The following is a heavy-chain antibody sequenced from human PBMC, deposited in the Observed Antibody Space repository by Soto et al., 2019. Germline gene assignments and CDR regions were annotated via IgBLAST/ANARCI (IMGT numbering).Heavy chain of an antibody. CDR3: ARDYRSSWYWLDP. D-gene: IGHD6-13*01. V-gene: IGHV4-30-4*08. CDR2: IYYSGST. J-gene: IGHJ5*02. Sequence: PSETLSLTCTVSGGSMISYYWSWIRQPPGKGLEWIGYIYYSGSTYYNPSLKSRVTISVDTSKNQFSLKLSSVTAADTAVYYCARDYRSSWYWLDPWGQGTLVTVSS. CDR1: GGSMISYY.